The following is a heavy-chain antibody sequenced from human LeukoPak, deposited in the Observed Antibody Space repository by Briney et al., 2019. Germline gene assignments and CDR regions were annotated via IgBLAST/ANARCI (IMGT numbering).Heavy chain of an antibody. CDR1: GFSPSTSGMC. D-gene: IGHD3-10*01. J-gene: IGHJ4*02. CDR2: IDWDDDK. V-gene: IGHV2-70*11. CDR3: ARTYGSGSYFDY. Sequence: SGPALVKPTQTLTLTCTFSGFSPSTSGMCVSWIRQPPGKALEWLARIDWDDDKYYSTSLKTRLTNSKDTSKNQVVLTMTNMDPVDTATYYCARTYGSGSYFDYWGQRTLVTVSS.